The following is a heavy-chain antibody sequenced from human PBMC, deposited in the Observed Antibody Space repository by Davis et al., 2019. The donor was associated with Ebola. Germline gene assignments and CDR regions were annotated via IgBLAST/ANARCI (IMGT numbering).Heavy chain of an antibody. D-gene: IGHD6-6*01. CDR1: GFTFSDYY. V-gene: IGHV3-11*01. CDR2: ISSSGSTI. Sequence: PGGSLRLSCAASGFTFSDYYMSWIRQAPGKGLEWVSYISSSGSTIYYADSVKGRFTISRDNAKNSLYLQMNSLRAEDTAVYYCIYSSSRGWFDPWGQGTLVTVSS. J-gene: IGHJ5*02. CDR3: IYSSSRGWFDP.